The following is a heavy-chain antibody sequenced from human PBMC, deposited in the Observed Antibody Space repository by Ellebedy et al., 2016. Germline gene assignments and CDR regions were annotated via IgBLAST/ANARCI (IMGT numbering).Heavy chain of an antibody. J-gene: IGHJ5*02. Sequence: GGSLRLSCAASGFTFSSHWMHWVRQAPGKELVWISLITSNGSGTTYANSVKGRFTISRDNAKNTLYLQMNSLRAEDTAVYYCVRSTGVLSSWGQGTLVTVSS. V-gene: IGHV3-74*01. CDR1: GFTFSSHW. CDR2: ITSNGSGT. CDR3: VRSTGVLSS. D-gene: IGHD7-27*01.